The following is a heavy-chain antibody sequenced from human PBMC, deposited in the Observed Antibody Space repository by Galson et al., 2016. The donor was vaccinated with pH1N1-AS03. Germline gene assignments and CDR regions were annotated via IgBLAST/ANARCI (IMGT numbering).Heavy chain of an antibody. CDR3: ARARTCPGSLDGVGFDI. V-gene: IGHV3-49*03. CDR2: IRSKTYGGTT. J-gene: IGHJ3*02. CDR1: GFTVGDYP. Sequence: SLRLSCAASGFTVGDYPLTWFRQAPGKGLKWVGFIRSKTYGGTTEYAASVKGRFTISRDDSKSIDYLQMNSLKTEDKAVYYCARARTCPGSLDGVGFDIWGQGTMVTVSS. D-gene: IGHD1-1*01.